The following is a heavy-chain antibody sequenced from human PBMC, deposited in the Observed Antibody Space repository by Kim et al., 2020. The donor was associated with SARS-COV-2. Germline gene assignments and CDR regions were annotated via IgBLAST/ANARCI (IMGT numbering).Heavy chain of an antibody. V-gene: IGHV4-59*01. J-gene: IGHJ4*02. CDR2: IYYSGST. Sequence: SESLSLTCTVSGGSISSYYWSWIRQPPGKGLEWIGYIYYSGSTNYNPSLKSRVTISVDTSKNQFSLKLSSVTAADTAVYYCARGVQLLYQDYWGQGTLVTVSS. CDR3: ARGVQLLYQDY. CDR1: GGSISSYY. D-gene: IGHD2-2*02.